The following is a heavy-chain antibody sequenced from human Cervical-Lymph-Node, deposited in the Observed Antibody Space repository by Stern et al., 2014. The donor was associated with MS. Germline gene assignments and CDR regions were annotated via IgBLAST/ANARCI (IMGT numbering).Heavy chain of an antibody. CDR3: ARDRGYCSGGSCYSHLVYYFDY. J-gene: IGHJ4*02. D-gene: IGHD2-15*01. Sequence: QVQLVQSGAEVKKPGSSVKVSCKASGGTFSSYAISWVRQAPGQGLEWMGGIIPIFGTANYAQKFQGRVTITADESTSTAYMELSSLRSEDTAVYYCARDRGYCSGGSCYSHLVYYFDYWGQGTLVTVSS. CDR2: IIPIFGTA. CDR1: GGTFSSYA. V-gene: IGHV1-69*01.